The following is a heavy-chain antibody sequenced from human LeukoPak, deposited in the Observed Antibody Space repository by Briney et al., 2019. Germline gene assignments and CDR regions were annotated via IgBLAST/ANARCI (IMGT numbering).Heavy chain of an antibody. CDR1: GFTFSSYW. Sequence: GGSLRLSCAASGFTFSSYWMHWVRQVPGKGLVWVSRISSDGSSTSYADSVKGRFTVSRDDAKNTLYLQMNSLRAEDTAVYYCSRAANFWSGYFDYWGQGALVTVSP. V-gene: IGHV3-74*01. CDR3: SRAANFWSGYFDY. CDR2: ISSDGSST. D-gene: IGHD3-3*01. J-gene: IGHJ4*02.